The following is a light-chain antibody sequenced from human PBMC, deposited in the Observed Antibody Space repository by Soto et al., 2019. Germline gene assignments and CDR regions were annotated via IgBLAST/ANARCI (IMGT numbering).Light chain of an antibody. CDR3: QQYSSIPWT. Sequence: IVMTQSPDSLAVSLGERATINCKSGQINNNYLAWYQQKAGQPPKLLIYRASTRESGVPDRFSGSGSGTDFTLTISNLQAEDVAVYYCQQYSSIPWTFGQGTKVEIK. CDR2: RAS. V-gene: IGKV4-1*01. CDR1: QINNNY. J-gene: IGKJ1*01.